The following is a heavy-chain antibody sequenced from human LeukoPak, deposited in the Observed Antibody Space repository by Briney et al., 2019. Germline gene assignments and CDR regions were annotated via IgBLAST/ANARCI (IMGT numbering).Heavy chain of an antibody. CDR2: VSGSGGST. V-gene: IGHV3-23*01. CDR1: GFTFSSYG. CDR3: AKLTGDY. D-gene: IGHD3-10*01. Sequence: PGGSLRLSCAASGFTFSSYGMNWVRQAPGKGLEWVSSVSGSGGSTYYGDAVKGRFTISRDNSKNTLYLQMNSLRAEDTAVYYCAKLTGDYWGQGTLVTVSS. J-gene: IGHJ4*02.